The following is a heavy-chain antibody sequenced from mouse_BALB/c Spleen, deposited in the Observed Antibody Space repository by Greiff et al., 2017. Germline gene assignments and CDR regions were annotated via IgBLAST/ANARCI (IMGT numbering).Heavy chain of an antibody. D-gene: IGHD1-1*01. CDR3: ARGSYYYAMDY. CDR2: ISYDGSN. V-gene: IGHV3-6*02. Sequence: ESGPGLVKPSQSLSLTCSVTGYSITSGYFWYWIRQFPGNKLEWMGYISYDGSNNYNPSLKNRISITRDTSKNQFFLKLNSVTTEDTATFYCARGSYYYAMDYWGQGTSVTVSS. CDR1: GYSITSGYF. J-gene: IGHJ4*01.